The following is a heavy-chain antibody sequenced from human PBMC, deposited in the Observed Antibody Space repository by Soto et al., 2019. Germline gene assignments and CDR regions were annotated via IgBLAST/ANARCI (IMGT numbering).Heavy chain of an antibody. Sequence: QVQLVESGGGVVQPGRSLRLSCAASGFTFSSYAMHLVRQAPGKGLEWVAVISYDGSNKYYADSVKGRFTISRDNSENTLYLKMNSLRAEDMAVYYCARGVGWIKLWLRTTVHDYWGQGIMVTVSS. J-gene: IGHJ4*02. CDR1: GFTFSSYA. V-gene: IGHV3-30-3*01. D-gene: IGHD5-18*01. CDR3: ARGVGWIKLWLRTTVHDY. CDR2: ISYDGSNK.